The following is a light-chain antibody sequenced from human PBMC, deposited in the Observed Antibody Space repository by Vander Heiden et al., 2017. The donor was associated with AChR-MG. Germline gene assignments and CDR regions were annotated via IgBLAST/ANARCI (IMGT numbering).Light chain of an antibody. CDR1: KVGDKY. CDR3: QAWDSSTVV. Sequence: SYELTPPPSVSVSPGQTASITCSGYKVGDKYVCGYQQKPGQAHVLVIYQESKRPAGITERFSGSNAGNTATLTISVTQAMDEADYYCQAWDSSTVVFGGGTKLTVL. CDR2: QES. J-gene: IGLJ2*01. V-gene: IGLV3-1*01.